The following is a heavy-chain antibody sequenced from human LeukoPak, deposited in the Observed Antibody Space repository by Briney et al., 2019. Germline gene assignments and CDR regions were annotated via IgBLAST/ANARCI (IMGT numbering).Heavy chain of an antibody. CDR3: ARADYGDQRIDY. Sequence: PGGSPRLSCAVSGFIFSSYEMNWVRQAPGKGLEWVSYISSSGNTIYYADSVKGRFTISRDNAKNSLFLQMNSLRAEDTAVYYCARADYGDQRIDYWGQGTLVTVSS. D-gene: IGHD4-17*01. V-gene: IGHV3-48*03. CDR1: GFIFSSYE. CDR2: ISSSGNTI. J-gene: IGHJ1*01.